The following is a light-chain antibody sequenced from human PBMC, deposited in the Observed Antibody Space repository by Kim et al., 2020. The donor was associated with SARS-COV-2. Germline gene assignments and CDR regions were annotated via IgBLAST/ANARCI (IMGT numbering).Light chain of an antibody. J-gene: IGLJ3*02. Sequence: ALGQTVRITCQGDSLRSYYASWYQQKPGQAPVLVIYGKNSRPSGIPDRFSGSRSGNTVSLTITGAWAGDEANYSCDSRDSSGNHLVFGGVTQLTVL. CDR3: DSRDSSGNHLV. CDR1: SLRSYY. V-gene: IGLV3-19*01. CDR2: GKN.